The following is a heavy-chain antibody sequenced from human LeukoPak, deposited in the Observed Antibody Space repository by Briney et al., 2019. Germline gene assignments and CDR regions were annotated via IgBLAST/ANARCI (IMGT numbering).Heavy chain of an antibody. Sequence: GGSLRLSCAASGFTFSNFAVVWVRQAPGKGLEWVAFIRYDGSNKYYADSVKGRFTISRDNSKNTLYLQMNSLRAEDTAVYYCAKAYQLVPPYYFDYWGQGTLVTVSS. D-gene: IGHD2-2*01. J-gene: IGHJ4*02. V-gene: IGHV3-30*02. CDR1: GFTFSNFA. CDR3: AKAYQLVPPYYFDY. CDR2: IRYDGSNK.